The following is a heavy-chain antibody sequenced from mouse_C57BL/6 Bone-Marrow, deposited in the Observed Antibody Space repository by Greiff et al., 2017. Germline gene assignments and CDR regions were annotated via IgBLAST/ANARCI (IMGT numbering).Heavy chain of an antibody. CDR1: GYTFTSYW. CDR3: AREGSSPCFAY. D-gene: IGHD1-1*01. J-gene: IGHJ3*01. CDR2: IDPSDSYT. Sequence: VQLQQPGAELVMPGASVKLSCKASGYTFTSYWMHWVKQRPGQGLEWIGEIDPSDSYTNYNQKFKGKSTLTVDKSSSTAYMQLSSLSSEDSAVYYCAREGSSPCFAYWGQGTLVTVSA. V-gene: IGHV1-69*01.